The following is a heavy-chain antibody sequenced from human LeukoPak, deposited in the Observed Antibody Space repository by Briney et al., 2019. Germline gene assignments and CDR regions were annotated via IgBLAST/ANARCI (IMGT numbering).Heavy chain of an antibody. Sequence: PGGSLRLSCAASGYTFSSYWMSWVRQAPGKGLEWVANIKQDGSEKYYVDSVKGRFTISRDNAKNSLYLQMNSLRAEDTAVYYCARGVYEIVVVTHFDYWGQGTLVTVSS. V-gene: IGHV3-7*01. CDR3: ARGVYEIVVVTHFDY. D-gene: IGHD3-22*01. CDR1: GYTFSSYW. J-gene: IGHJ4*02. CDR2: IKQDGSEK.